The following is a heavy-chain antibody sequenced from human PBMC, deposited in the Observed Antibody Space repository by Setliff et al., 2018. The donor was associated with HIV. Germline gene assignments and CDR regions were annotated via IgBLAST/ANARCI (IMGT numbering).Heavy chain of an antibody. CDR3: ARVLKGYSSSYEAFDI. J-gene: IGHJ3*02. V-gene: IGHV1-69*10. CDR1: RGTFTTYA. Sequence: SVKVSCKTSRGTFTTYAFSWVRQAPGQGLEWMGGIIPILNVAKYPQKFHGRVTITADKSTSTVYMELSSLRSEETAMYYCARVLKGYSSSYEAFDIWGQGTKVTVSS. D-gene: IGHD6-13*01. CDR2: IIPILNVA.